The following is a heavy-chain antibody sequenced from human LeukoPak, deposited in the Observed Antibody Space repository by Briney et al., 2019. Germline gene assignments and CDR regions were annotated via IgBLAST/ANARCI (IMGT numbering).Heavy chain of an antibody. CDR3: ARVSLRGYDGDY. D-gene: IGHD5-18*01. V-gene: IGHV1-2*02. J-gene: IGHJ4*02. CDR2: INPKSGGT. Sequence: GASVKVSCKASGYSFNGYYIYWVRQAPGQGLEWMGGINPKSGGTKYAQNFQGRVTMTRDTSISTAHMELSRLRSDDTAVYYCARVSLRGYDGDYWGQGTLVTVSP. CDR1: GYSFNGYY.